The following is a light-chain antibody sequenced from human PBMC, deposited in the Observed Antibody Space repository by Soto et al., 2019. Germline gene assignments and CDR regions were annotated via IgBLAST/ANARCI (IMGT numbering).Light chain of an antibody. CDR2: APS. J-gene: IGKJ1*01. CDR1: QGIRIA. Sequence: AIQVTQSPSSLSASVGDRVTIPCRTSQGIRIALGWYQQKPGKVLKPLIYAPSTLQSGVPSRFSGSGSGRDFTLTISSLQPEDFATYYCLLDYAYFWAFGQGTKVEIK. CDR3: LLDYAYFWA. V-gene: IGKV1-6*01.